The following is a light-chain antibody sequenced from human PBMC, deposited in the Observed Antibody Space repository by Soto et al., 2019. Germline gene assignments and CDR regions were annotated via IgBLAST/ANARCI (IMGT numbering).Light chain of an antibody. CDR3: CSYAGSSTLSRV. CDR1: SSNIGSNY. J-gene: IGLJ1*01. Sequence: QSVLTQPPSASGTPGQRVTISCSGSSSNIGSNYVYWYQQLPGPAPKLLIYRNNQRPSGVPDRFSGSKSGNTASLTISGLQAEDEADYYCCSYAGSSTLSRVFGTGTKLTVL. V-gene: IGLV1-47*01. CDR2: RNN.